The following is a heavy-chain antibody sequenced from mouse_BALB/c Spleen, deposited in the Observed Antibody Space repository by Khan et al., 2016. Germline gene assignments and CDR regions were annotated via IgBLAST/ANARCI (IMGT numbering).Heavy chain of an antibody. Sequence: EVKLLESGPGLVKPSQSLSLTCTVTGYSITSDYAWNWIRQFPGNKLEWMAYISYSGSTSYNPSLKSRISITRDTSKNQFFLHLNSVTTEDTATYYWTSERYNYGSRAWFAYWGQGTLVTVSA. CDR2: ISYSGST. CDR1: GYSITSDYA. V-gene: IGHV3-2*02. CDR3: TSERYNYGSRAWFAY. D-gene: IGHD1-1*01. J-gene: IGHJ3*01.